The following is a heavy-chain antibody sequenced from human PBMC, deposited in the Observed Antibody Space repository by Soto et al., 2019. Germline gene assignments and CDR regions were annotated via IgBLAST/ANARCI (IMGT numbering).Heavy chain of an antibody. V-gene: IGHV3-30*18. CDR2: ISYDGSNK. CDR3: AKVFWYYGSGPL. CDR1: GFTFSSYG. D-gene: IGHD3-10*01. J-gene: IGHJ4*02. Sequence: QVQLVESGGGVVQPGRSLRLSCAASGFTFSSYGMHWVRQAPGKGLEWVAVISYDGSNKYYADSVKGRFTISRDNSKNTLYLQMNSLRAEDTAVYYCAKVFWYYGSGPLWGQGTLVTVSS.